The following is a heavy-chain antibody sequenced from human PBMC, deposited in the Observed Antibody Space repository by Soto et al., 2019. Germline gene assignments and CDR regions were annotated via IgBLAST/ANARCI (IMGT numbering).Heavy chain of an antibody. CDR3: ARSPGQQALYYFDY. J-gene: IGHJ4*02. CDR1: GGSISSSSYY. CDR2: IYYSGST. Sequence: SETLSLTCTVSGGSISSSSYYWGWIRQPPGKGLEWIGSIYYSGSTYYNPSLKSRVTISVATSKNQFSLKLSSVTAADTAVYYCARSPGQQALYYFDYWGQGTLVTVSS. D-gene: IGHD6-13*01. V-gene: IGHV4-39*01.